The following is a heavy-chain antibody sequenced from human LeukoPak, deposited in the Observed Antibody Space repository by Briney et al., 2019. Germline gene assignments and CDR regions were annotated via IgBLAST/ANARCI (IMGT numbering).Heavy chain of an antibody. V-gene: IGHV1-18*01. Sequence: GASVKVSCKASGYTFTSYGISWVRQAPGQGLEWMGWISAYNGNTNYAQKLQGRVTMTTDTSTSTAYMELRSLRSDDTAVYYCARDQWFGESSGWFDPWGQGTPVTVSS. CDR2: ISAYNGNT. CDR3: ARDQWFGESSGWFDP. D-gene: IGHD3-10*01. J-gene: IGHJ5*02. CDR1: GYTFTSYG.